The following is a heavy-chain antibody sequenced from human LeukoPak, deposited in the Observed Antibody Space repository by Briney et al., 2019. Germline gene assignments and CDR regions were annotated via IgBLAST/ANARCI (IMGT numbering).Heavy chain of an antibody. CDR2: ISSSSSYI. V-gene: IGHV3-21*01. D-gene: IGHD1-26*01. Sequence: PGGSLRLSCAASGFTFSSYSMNWVRQAPGKGLEWVSSISSSSSYIYYADSVKGRFTISRDNAKNSLYLQMNSLRAEDAAVYYCARDRSYSSNFDYWGQGTLVTVSS. CDR1: GFTFSSYS. J-gene: IGHJ4*02. CDR3: ARDRSYSSNFDY.